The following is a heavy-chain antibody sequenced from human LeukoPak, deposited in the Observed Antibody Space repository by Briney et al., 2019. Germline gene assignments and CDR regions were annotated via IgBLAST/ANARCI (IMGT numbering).Heavy chain of an antibody. CDR2: SYHSGST. D-gene: IGHD2-2*01. CDR1: GDSISSRHW. J-gene: IGHJ1*01. V-gene: IGHV4-4*02. Sequence: PSETLSLTCAVSGDSISSRHWWSWVRQPPGKGLEWIGESYHSGSTNYNPSLKSRVTFSVDKHKNQFSLKLTSVTAADTAVYYCAREGARSCSSTSCRKKYFQHWGQGTLVTVSS. CDR3: AREGARSCSSTSCRKKYFQH.